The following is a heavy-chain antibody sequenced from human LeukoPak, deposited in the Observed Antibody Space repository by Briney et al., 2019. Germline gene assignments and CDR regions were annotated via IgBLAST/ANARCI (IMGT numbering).Heavy chain of an antibody. D-gene: IGHD3-3*01. CDR2: INPSGGST. V-gene: IGHV1-46*01. Sequence: ASVKVSCKASGYTFTSYYMHWVRQAPGQGLEWMGIINPSGGSTSYAQKFQGRVTMTRDTSTSTVYMELSSLRSEDTAVYYCAREFSFGVVTTNWFDHWGQGTLVTVSS. CDR3: AREFSFGVVTTNWFDH. CDR1: GYTFTSYY. J-gene: IGHJ5*02.